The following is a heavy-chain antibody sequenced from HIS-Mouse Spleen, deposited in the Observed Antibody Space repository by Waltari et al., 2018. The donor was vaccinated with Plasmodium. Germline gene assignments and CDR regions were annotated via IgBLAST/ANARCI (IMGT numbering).Heavy chain of an antibody. CDR3: ASSWYWYFDL. Sequence: EVQLVESGGGLVHPGGSLSVSCGASGFTFISYWMSWVRQVPGKGLEWVANIKQDGSEKYYVDSVKGRFTISRDNAKNSLYLQMNSLRAEDTAVYYCASSWYWYFDLWGRGTLVTVSS. D-gene: IGHD6-13*01. CDR1: GFTFISYW. CDR2: IKQDGSEK. J-gene: IGHJ2*01. V-gene: IGHV3-7*01.